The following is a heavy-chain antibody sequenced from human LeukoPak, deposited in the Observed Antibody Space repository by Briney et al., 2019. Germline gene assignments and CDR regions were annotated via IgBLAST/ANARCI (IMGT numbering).Heavy chain of an antibody. CDR2: ISGSGGST. Sequence: GRSLRLSCAASGFTFSSYGMSWVRQAPGKGLEWVSAISGSGGSTHYADSVKGRFTISRDNSKNTLYLQMNSLRAEDTAVYYCAKFSDGSGSYQFDYWGQGTLVTVSS. V-gene: IGHV3-23*01. J-gene: IGHJ4*02. D-gene: IGHD3-10*01. CDR3: AKFSDGSGSYQFDY. CDR1: GFTFSSYG.